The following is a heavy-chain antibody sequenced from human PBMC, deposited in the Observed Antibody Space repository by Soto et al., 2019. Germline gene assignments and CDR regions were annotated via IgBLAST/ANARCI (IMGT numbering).Heavy chain of an antibody. V-gene: IGHV1-8*01. Sequence: QVQLVQSGAEVKKPGASVKVSCKASGYTFTSYDINWVRQASGQGLEWLGWMNPNSGKTGYAQKFQGRFTMTRDTSTSTAYVELTSLTYEDSAVYYCARNIWETGDFDYWGRGTLVTVSS. J-gene: IGHJ4*01. CDR2: MNPNSGKT. D-gene: IGHD1-26*01. CDR3: ARNIWETGDFDY. CDR1: GYTFTSYD.